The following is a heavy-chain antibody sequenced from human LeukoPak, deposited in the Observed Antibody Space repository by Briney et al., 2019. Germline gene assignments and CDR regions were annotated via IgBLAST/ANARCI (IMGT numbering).Heavy chain of an antibody. CDR2: ISWNSGSI. CDR3: AKPKKPDIVVVPAADYYFDY. J-gene: IGHJ4*02. Sequence: GGSLRLSCAASGFTFDDYAMHWVRQAPGKGLEWVSGISWNSGSIGYADSVKGRFTISRDNSKNTLYLQMNSLRAEDTAVYYCAKPKKPDIVVVPAADYYFDYWGQGTLVTVSS. V-gene: IGHV3-9*01. CDR1: GFTFDDYA. D-gene: IGHD2-2*01.